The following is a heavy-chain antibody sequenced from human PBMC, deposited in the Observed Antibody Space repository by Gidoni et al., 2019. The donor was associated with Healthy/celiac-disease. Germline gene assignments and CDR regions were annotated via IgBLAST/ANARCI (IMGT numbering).Heavy chain of an antibody. CDR2: ISYDGSNK. CDR3: ARGTGERGY. J-gene: IGHJ4*02. D-gene: IGHD7-27*01. Sequence: QVQLVESGGGVVQPGRSLRLSCAASGFTFSSYAMHWVRQAPGKGLEWVAVISYDGSNKYYADSVKGRFTISRDNSKNTLYLQMNSLRAEDTAVYYCARGTGERGYWGQGTLVTVSS. V-gene: IGHV3-30*01. CDR1: GFTFSSYA.